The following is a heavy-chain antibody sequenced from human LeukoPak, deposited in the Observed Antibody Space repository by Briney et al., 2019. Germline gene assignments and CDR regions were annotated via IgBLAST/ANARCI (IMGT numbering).Heavy chain of an antibody. CDR1: GGSISSYY. Sequence: PSETLSLTCTVSGGSISSYYWSWIRQPPGKGLEWIGYTYYSGSTNYNPSLKSRVTISVDTSKNQFSLKLSSVTAADTAVYYCARGIKAWGTRGSYFDYCGQGTLVTVSS. D-gene: IGHD3-16*01. V-gene: IGHV4-59*01. CDR3: ARGIKAWGTRGSYFDY. J-gene: IGHJ4*02. CDR2: TYYSGST.